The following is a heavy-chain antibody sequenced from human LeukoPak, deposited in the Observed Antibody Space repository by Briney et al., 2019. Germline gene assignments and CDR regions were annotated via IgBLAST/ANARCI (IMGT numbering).Heavy chain of an antibody. CDR3: ARGNLRYFDWLLFTGLDY. CDR1: GFTFSSYW. CDR2: IKQDGSEK. D-gene: IGHD3-9*01. Sequence: GGSLRLSCAASGFTFSSYWMSWVRQAPGKGLEWVANIKQDGSEKYYVDSVKGRFTISRDNAKNSLYLQMNSLRAEDTAMHYCARGNLRYFDWLLFTGLDYWGQGTLVTVSS. V-gene: IGHV3-7*04. J-gene: IGHJ4*02.